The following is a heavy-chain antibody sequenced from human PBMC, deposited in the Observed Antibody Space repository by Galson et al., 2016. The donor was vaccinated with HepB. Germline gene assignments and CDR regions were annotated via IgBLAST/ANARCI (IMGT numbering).Heavy chain of an antibody. Sequence: SLRLSCAASGFDFSHYAMHWVRQAPGKGLEWVTVTSYDGGENSYTDSVKGRFTVARDNSRNTLYLQMSSLRADDTAVYFCARQLDDYADYASFYYYAMDVWGQGTTATVSS. D-gene: IGHD4-17*01. V-gene: IGHV3-30*04. CDR2: TSYDGGEN. CDR1: GFDFSHYA. J-gene: IGHJ6*02. CDR3: ARQLDDYADYASFYYYAMDV.